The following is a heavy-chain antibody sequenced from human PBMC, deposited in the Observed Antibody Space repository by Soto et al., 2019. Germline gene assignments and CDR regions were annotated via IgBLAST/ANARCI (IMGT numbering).Heavy chain of an antibody. CDR2: IYYSGST. CDR3: ARVYLAVAAGY. D-gene: IGHD6-19*01. V-gene: IGHV4-59*01. CDR1: GGSISSYY. J-gene: IGHJ4*02. Sequence: SETLSLTCTVSGGSISSYYWSWIRQPPGKGLEWIGYIYYSGSTNYNPSLKSRVTISVDTSKNLFSLKLSSVTAADTAVYYCARVYLAVAAGYWGQGTLVTVS.